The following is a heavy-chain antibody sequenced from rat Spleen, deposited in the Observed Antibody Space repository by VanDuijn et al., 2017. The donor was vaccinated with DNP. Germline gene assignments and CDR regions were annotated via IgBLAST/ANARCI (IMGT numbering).Heavy chain of an antibody. V-gene: IGHV3-3*01. Sequence: EVQLQESGPGLVKPSQSLSLTCSVTGYSITSSYRWNWIRKFPGNKLEWMGSINSAGNTNYNPSLKSRISITRDTSKNQFFLQVNSVNTEYTATYYCARWGDYFDYWGQGVMVTVSS. CDR1: GYSITSSYR. J-gene: IGHJ2*01. CDR2: INSAGNT. CDR3: ARWGDYFDY.